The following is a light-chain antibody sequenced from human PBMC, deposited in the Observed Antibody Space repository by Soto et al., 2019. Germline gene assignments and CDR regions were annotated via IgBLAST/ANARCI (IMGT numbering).Light chain of an antibody. Sequence: EIVLTQSPATLSLSPGERATLSCRASQSVSRYLAWYQHKPGQAPRLLIFDASDRATGIPARFSGGGSGTDFTLTISSLEPEDFAVYYCQQRSTWPSFTFGGGTKVEIK. CDR1: QSVSRY. CDR2: DAS. CDR3: QQRSTWPSFT. J-gene: IGKJ4*01. V-gene: IGKV3-11*01.